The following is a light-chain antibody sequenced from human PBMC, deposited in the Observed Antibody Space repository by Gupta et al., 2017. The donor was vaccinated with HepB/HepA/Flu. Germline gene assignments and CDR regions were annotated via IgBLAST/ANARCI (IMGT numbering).Light chain of an antibody. J-gene: IGKJ1*01. Sequence: DIQMPQAPSTRSASVGDRVTITCRASQSISVWLAWYQQKPGKAPKLLIYKASSLQSGVPSRFSGSESGTEFTLTISSLQPEDFASYYCQQYNSYPWTFGQGTKVEIK. CDR1: QSISVW. V-gene: IGKV1-5*03. CDR3: QQYNSYPWT. CDR2: KAS.